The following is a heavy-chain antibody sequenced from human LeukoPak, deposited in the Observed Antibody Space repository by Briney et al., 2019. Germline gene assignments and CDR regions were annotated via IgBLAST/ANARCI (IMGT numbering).Heavy chain of an antibody. D-gene: IGHD6-13*01. J-gene: IGHJ4*02. CDR1: GFTFSDYY. V-gene: IGHV3-11*04. CDR3: ARAPPGWYSLEYYFDY. Sequence: GGSLRLSCAASGFTFSDYYMSWIRQAPGKGLEWVSYISSSSSTIYYADSVKGRFTISRDNAKNSLYLQMNSLRAEDTAVYYCARAPPGWYSLEYYFDYWGQGTLVTVSS. CDR2: ISSSSSTI.